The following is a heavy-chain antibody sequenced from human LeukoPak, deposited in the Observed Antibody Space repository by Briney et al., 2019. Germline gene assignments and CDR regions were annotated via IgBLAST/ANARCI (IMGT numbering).Heavy chain of an antibody. CDR1: GFTFSSYS. J-gene: IGHJ5*02. D-gene: IGHD2-2*02. CDR3: ARDYVVVPAAIKTNWFDP. CDR2: ISSSSSYI. V-gene: IGHV3-21*01. Sequence: GGSLRLSCAASGFTFSSYSMNWVRQAPGKGLEWVSSISSSSSYIYYADSVKGRFTISRDNAKNSLYLQMNSLGAEDTAVYYCARDYVVVPAAIKTNWFDPWGQGTLVTVSS.